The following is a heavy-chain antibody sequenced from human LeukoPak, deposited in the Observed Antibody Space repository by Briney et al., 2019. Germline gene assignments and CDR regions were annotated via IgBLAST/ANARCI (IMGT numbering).Heavy chain of an antibody. CDR2: VYYTGST. V-gene: IGHV4-59*01. CDR3: ARGAMATTPFFDY. CDR1: GGYISNYY. D-gene: IGHD5-24*01. Sequence: SETLSLTGPVSGGYISNYYYWTWIRQPPGKGLVWIGYVYYTGSTNFNPSLKSRVTMSLDTSRNQFSLKLTSLTAADTAVYYCARGAMATTPFFDYWGQGTLVTVSS. J-gene: IGHJ4*02.